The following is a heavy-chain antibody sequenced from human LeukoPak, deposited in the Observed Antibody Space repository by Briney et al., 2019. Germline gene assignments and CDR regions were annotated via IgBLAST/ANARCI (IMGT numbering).Heavy chain of an antibody. D-gene: IGHD3-22*01. CDR2: IRYDGTNK. CDR3: AKGQYYYDSSGYLNFDY. CDR1: GFTFSSFA. Sequence: GGSLRLSCAASGFTFSSFAMHWVRPAPGKGLEWVTFIRYDGTNKYYADSVKSRFTISRDNSKNTLYLQLNSLRPEDTAVYYCAKGQYYYDSSGYLNFDYWGQRTLVTVSS. V-gene: IGHV3-30*02. J-gene: IGHJ4*02.